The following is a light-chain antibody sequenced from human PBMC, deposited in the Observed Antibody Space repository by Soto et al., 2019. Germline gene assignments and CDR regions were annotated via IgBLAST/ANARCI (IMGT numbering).Light chain of an antibody. CDR3: QQYGGSPRT. J-gene: IGKJ1*01. Sequence: EIVLTQSPGTLSLSPGERATLSCRASQSVSSSSLAWYQQRRGQAPRLLIHDAPSRATGIPDRFSGSGSGTDFTLTISRLEPEDFAVYYCQQYGGSPRTFGQGTKVDIK. CDR1: QSVSSSS. V-gene: IGKV3-20*01. CDR2: DAP.